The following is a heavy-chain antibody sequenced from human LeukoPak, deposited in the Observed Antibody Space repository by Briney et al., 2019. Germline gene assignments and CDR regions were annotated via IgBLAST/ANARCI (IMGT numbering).Heavy chain of an antibody. CDR3: ARDVHGDYAFDI. V-gene: IGHV3-33*01. J-gene: IGHJ3*02. D-gene: IGHD4-17*01. CDR1: GFTFSSYG. Sequence: GGSLRLSCAASGFTFSSYGMHWVRQAPGKGLEWVAVILYDGSNKYYADSVKCRFTISRDNSKNTLYLQMNSLRAEDTAVYYCARDVHGDYAFDIWGQGTMVTVSS. CDR2: ILYDGSNK.